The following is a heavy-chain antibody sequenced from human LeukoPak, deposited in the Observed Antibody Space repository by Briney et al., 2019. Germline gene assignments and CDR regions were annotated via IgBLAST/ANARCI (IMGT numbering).Heavy chain of an antibody. V-gene: IGHV1-46*01. D-gene: IGHD2-15*01. J-gene: IGHJ5*02. Sequence: ASVKVSCKASGYTFTSYYIHWVRQAPGQGLEWMGIINPSGGSSTYAQKFHARVTMTRDTSTSTVYMELSSLRSEDTAVYFCARWRGGSVWFDPWGQGTPVTVSS. CDR1: GYTFTSYY. CDR3: ARWRGGSVWFDP. CDR2: INPSGGSS.